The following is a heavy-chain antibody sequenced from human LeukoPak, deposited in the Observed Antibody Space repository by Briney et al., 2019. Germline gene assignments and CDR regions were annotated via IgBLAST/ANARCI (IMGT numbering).Heavy chain of an antibody. CDR2: VNPNNGGT. V-gene: IGHV1-2*02. CDR3: ARDQGNGYYLNWFDP. Sequence: ASVKVSCKTSGYTFTDYYMHWVRQAPGQGLEWMGWVNPNNGGTRYAQKFQGRVTMTRDTSISTAYMELSSLRSGDTAVYYCARDQGNGYYLNWFDPWGQGTLVTVS. CDR1: GYTFTDYY. D-gene: IGHD3-22*01. J-gene: IGHJ5*02.